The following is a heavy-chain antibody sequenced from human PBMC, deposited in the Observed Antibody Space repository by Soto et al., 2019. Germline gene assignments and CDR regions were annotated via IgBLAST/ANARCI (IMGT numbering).Heavy chain of an antibody. J-gene: IGHJ6*02. CDR2: ISSSGVTI. V-gene: IGHV3-11*01. CDR1: GFTFSDYY. D-gene: IGHD3-22*01. Sequence: QVQLVESGGGLVKPGGSLRLACSASGFTFSDYYMTWLRQAPGKGLEWVSFISSSGVTIAYADSVKGRFTISRDNAKNSVDPQMNRLRAEDTALYYCAREGHYSVYGMDVWGQGTTVAV. CDR3: AREGHYSVYGMDV.